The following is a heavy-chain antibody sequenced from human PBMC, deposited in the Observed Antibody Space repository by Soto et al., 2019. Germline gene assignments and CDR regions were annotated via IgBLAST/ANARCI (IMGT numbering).Heavy chain of an antibody. J-gene: IGHJ4*02. D-gene: IGHD6-13*01. CDR2: VYYTGTT. Sequence: SETLSLTCTVSGGSISSYFYIWVRQPPGKGLEWMGSVYYTGTTDYNPPLKSRVTISVDTSKTQFSLNLRSVTAADTAVYYCARDLAAVPRAFDYWGRGTLVTVSS. CDR3: ARDLAAVPRAFDY. CDR1: GGSISSYF. V-gene: IGHV4-59*01.